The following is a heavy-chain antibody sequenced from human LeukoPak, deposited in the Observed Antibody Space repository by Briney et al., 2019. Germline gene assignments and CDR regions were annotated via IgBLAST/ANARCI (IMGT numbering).Heavy chain of an antibody. J-gene: IGHJ6*03. Sequence: SETLSLTCAVYGGSFSGYYWRWTRQPPGKGLEWIGEINHSGSTNYNPSLKSRVTISVDTSKNQFSLKLSSVTAADTAVYYCASTLGHPYYYYMDVWGKGTTVTVSS. CDR3: ASTLGHPYYYYMDV. V-gene: IGHV4-34*01. D-gene: IGHD3-10*01. CDR1: GGSFSGYY. CDR2: INHSGST.